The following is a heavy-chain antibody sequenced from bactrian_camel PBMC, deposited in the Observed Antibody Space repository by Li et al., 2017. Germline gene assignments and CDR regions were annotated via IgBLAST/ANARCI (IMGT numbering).Heavy chain of an antibody. V-gene: IGHV3S53*01. CDR3: AALRGGCCFKDY. Sequence: HVQLVESGGGSAQAGGSLKLSCVVSGDIGSKCEMGWYRQGPDMVRNLVSTIRIDGETRYVDSVKGRFTISQDDTKRTLYLQMNDLKTEDTAKYFCAALRGGCCFKDYRGQGTQVTVS. J-gene: IGHJ4*01. CDR1: GDIGSKCE. D-gene: IGHD2*01. CDR2: IRIDGET.